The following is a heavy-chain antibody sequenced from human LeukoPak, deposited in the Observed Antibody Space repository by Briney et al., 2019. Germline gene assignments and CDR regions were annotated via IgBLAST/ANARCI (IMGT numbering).Heavy chain of an antibody. V-gene: IGHV3-49*03. J-gene: IGHJ6*02. CDR3: TRDEGGDYAPWYYGMDV. CDR2: IRSKAYGGTT. D-gene: IGHD4-17*01. CDR1: GFTFGDYA. Sequence: GGSLRLSCTASGFTFGDYAMSWFRQAPGKGLEWVGFIRSKAYGGTTEYAASVKGRFTISRDDSKSIAYLQMNSLKTEDTAVYYCTRDEGGDYAPWYYGMDVWGQGTTVTVSS.